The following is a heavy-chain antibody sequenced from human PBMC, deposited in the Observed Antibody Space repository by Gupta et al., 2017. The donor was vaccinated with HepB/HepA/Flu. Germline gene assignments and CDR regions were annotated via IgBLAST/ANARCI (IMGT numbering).Heavy chain of an antibody. V-gene: IGHV1-3*01. CDR2: INGGSGDA. J-gene: IGHJ5*01. D-gene: IGHD2-21*01. CDR3: ARSPIAGWFDS. CDR1: GSSFSSYA. Sequence: QVQLVQSGAEVKRPGASVKLSCKASGSSFSSYAVQWVRQAPGQSLEWMGWINGGSGDARYSEKFQDRVTITRATSASTVYMELRSLRPEDTSLYYCARSPIAGWFDSWGQGTLVTVSS.